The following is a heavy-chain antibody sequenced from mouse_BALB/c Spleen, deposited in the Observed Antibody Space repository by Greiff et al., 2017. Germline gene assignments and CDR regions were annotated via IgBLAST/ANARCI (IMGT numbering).Heavy chain of an antibody. CDR3: ARDDITTVVDWYFDV. V-gene: IGHV5-4*02. CDR1: GFTFSDYY. J-gene: IGHJ1*01. Sequence: EVMLVESGGGLVKPGGSLKLSCAASGFTFSDYYMYWVRQTPEKRLEWVATISDGGSYTYYPDSVKGRFTISRDNAKNNLYLQMSSLKSEDTAMYYCARDDITTVVDWYFDVWGAGTTVTVSS. CDR2: ISDGGSYT. D-gene: IGHD1-1*01.